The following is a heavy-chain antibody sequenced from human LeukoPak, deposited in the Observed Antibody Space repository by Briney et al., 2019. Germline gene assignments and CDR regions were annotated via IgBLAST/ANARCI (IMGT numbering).Heavy chain of an antibody. CDR2: ISSSGSTI. D-gene: IGHD3-9*01. CDR1: GFTFSDYY. J-gene: IGHJ3*02. Sequence: GGSLRLSCAASGFTFSDYYMSWIRQAPGKGLEWVSYISSSGSTIYYADSVKGRFTISRDNAKNSLYLQMNSLRAEGTAVYYWARANLYYDILPGYLAPPPGAFDIWGQGTMVTVSS. V-gene: IGHV3-11*04. CDR3: ARANLYYDILPGYLAPPPGAFDI.